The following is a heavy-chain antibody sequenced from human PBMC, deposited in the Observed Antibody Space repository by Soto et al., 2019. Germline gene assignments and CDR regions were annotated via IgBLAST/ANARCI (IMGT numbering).Heavy chain of an antibody. Sequence: PGGSLRLSCAASGFTFSSYTMNWLRQAPGKGLEWVSTFVSSTGSTFYADSVKGRFIISKDDSKNTLYLQMNSLRAEDTAVYYCAKSIVYYYDSSGYLPPDYYYGMDVWGQGTTVTVSS. CDR1: GFTFSSYT. D-gene: IGHD3-22*01. V-gene: IGHV3-23*01. J-gene: IGHJ6*02. CDR2: FVSSTGST. CDR3: AKSIVYYYDSSGYLPPDYYYGMDV.